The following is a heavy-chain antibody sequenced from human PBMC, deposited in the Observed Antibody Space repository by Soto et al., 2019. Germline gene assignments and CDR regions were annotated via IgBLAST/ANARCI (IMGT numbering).Heavy chain of an antibody. CDR2: ISESGGRT. Sequence: GGSLRLSCAASAFTFSAYAMSWVRQAPGKGLEGFSAISESGGRTYYADSVQGRFTVSRDNSKKALFLQMSSLRAEHTAIYSCATRTYCRALHGHADADVWGQGTTVTVSS. V-gene: IGHV3-23*01. CDR1: AFTFSAYA. D-gene: IGHD2-21*01. J-gene: IGHJ6*02. CDR3: ATRTYCRALHGHADADV.